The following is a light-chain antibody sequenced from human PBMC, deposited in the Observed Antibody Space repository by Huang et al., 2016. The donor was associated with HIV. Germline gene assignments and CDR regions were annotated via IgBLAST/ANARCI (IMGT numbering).Light chain of an antibody. J-gene: IGKJ1*01. CDR2: ATS. V-gene: IGKV1-39*01. Sequence: DIQMTQSPSSLSASVGDRVTFSCRASQNISRSLNWYHQKPGKAPKLVIYATSNLHVGVPSRFSGSGSGPLVTLSIRRLQPEDFGTYFCQQSFSVPRTFGRGTKVE. CDR3: QQSFSVPRT. CDR1: QNISRS.